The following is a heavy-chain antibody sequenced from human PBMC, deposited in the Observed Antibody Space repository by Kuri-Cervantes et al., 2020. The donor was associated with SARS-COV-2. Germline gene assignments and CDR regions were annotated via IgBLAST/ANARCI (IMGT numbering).Heavy chain of an antibody. Sequence: GESLKISCAASGFTFSNYWMHWVRQAPGKGLVWVSRTNTDGGSTSYADSVQGRFTISRDNAKNTLYLQMNSLRAEDTAVYYCARAFLRGGSDYWGQGTLVTVSS. CDR3: ARAFLRGGSDY. CDR2: TNTDGGST. J-gene: IGHJ4*02. V-gene: IGHV3-74*01. D-gene: IGHD1-26*01. CDR1: GFTFSNYW.